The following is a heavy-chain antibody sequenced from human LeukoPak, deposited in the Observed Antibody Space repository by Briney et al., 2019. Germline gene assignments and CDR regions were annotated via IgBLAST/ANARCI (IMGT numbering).Heavy chain of an antibody. D-gene: IGHD6-19*01. CDR3: ATVTPGFGWQPPNDY. J-gene: IGHJ4*02. Sequence: GASVKVSCKVSGYTLTELSMHWVRQAPGKGLEWMGGFDPEDGVTIYAQKFQGRVTMTEDTSTDTAYMELSSLRSEDTAVYYCATVTPGFGWQPPNDYWGQGTLVTVSS. V-gene: IGHV1-24*01. CDR2: FDPEDGVT. CDR1: GYTLTELS.